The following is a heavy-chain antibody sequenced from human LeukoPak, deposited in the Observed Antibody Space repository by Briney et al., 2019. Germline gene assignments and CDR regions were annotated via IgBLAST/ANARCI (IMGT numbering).Heavy chain of an antibody. V-gene: IGHV1-69*06. D-gene: IGHD3-10*02. J-gene: IGHJ3*02. CDR3: ARGTMWAHAFDI. CDR2: IIPIFGTA. CDR1: GGTFSSYA. Sequence: ASVKVSCKASGGTFSSYAISWVRQAPGQGLEWMGGIIPIFGTANYAQKFQGRVTITADKSTSTAYMELSSLRSEDTAVYYCARGTMWAHAFDIWGQGTMVTVSS.